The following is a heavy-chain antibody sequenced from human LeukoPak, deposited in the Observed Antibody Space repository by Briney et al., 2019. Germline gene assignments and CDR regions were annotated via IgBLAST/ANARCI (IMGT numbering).Heavy chain of an antibody. CDR1: GGSISSYY. CDR2: IYYSGST. V-gene: IGHV4-59*01. J-gene: IGHJ4*02. CDR3: ARSSGWYYFDY. D-gene: IGHD6-19*01. Sequence: PSETLSLTCTVSGGSISSYYWNWIRQPPGKGLEWIGYIYYSGSTNYNPSLKSRVTISVDTSKNQFSLKLSSVTAADTAVYYCARSSGWYYFDYWGQGTLVTVSS.